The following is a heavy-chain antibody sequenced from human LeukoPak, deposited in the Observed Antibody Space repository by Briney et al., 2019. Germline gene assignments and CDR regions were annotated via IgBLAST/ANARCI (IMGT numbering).Heavy chain of an antibody. CDR2: ISGSGGTT. D-gene: IGHD4-23*01. J-gene: IGHJ3*02. CDR3: AKQKTTVVTLDAFDI. CDR1: GFTFSSYV. Sequence: QSGGSLRLSCAASGFTFSSYVMSWVRQAPGKGLEWVSAISGSGGTTYYADSVKGRFTISRDNSKNTLYLQMSSLRAEDTAVYYCAKQKTTVVTLDAFDIWGQGTMVTVSS. V-gene: IGHV3-23*01.